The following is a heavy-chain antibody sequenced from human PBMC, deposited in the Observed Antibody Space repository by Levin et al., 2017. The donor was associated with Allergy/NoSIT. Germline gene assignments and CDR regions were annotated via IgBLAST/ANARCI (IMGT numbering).Heavy chain of an antibody. D-gene: IGHD6-6*01. Sequence: GGSLRLSCVASGFTFSNYGMSWVRQAPGKGLQWVSVISGGGGSTYYADSVKGRFTISRDNSKNTLYLQMNSLRAEDTAVYYCAKYSTSSCWGENWFDPWGQGTLVTVSS. V-gene: IGHV3-23*01. CDR3: AKYSTSSCWGENWFDP. CDR2: ISGGGGST. J-gene: IGHJ5*02. CDR1: GFTFSNYG.